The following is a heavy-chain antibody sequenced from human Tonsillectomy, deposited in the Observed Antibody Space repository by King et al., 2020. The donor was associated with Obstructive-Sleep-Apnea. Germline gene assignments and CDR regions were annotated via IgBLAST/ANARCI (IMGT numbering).Heavy chain of an antibody. V-gene: IGHV3-9*01. CDR2: INWNSAYI. CDR3: AKDSAGGFPDAFHI. Sequence: VQLVESGGGLVQPGRSLRLSCAASGFTFDDYAMHWVRQAPGKGLEWVSGINWNSAYIGYADSVKGRFSISRDNAKNSLYLQMNSLRPEDTALYYCAKDSAGGFPDAFHIWGQGTMVTVSS. J-gene: IGHJ3*02. D-gene: IGHD3-16*01. CDR1: GFTFDDYA.